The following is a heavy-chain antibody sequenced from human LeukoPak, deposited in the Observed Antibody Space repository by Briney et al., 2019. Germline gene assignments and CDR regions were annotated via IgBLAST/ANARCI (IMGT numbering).Heavy chain of an antibody. Sequence: SETLSLTCTVSGGSISSYYWSWIRQPAGKGLEWIGRIYTSGSTNYNPSLKSRVTMSVDTSKNQSSLKLSSVTAADTAVYYCARKFYYYDSSGYYRWVDYWGQGTLVTVSS. V-gene: IGHV4-4*07. CDR2: IYTSGST. D-gene: IGHD3-22*01. CDR3: ARKFYYYDSSGYYRWVDY. CDR1: GGSISSYY. J-gene: IGHJ4*02.